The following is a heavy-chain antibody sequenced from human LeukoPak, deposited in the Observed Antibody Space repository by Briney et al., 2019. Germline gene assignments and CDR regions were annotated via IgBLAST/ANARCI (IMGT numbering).Heavy chain of an antibody. D-gene: IGHD6-6*01. Sequence: GGSLRLSCAASGFTFSSYAMSWVRQAPGKGLVWVSRINGNGSSTDYADSVKGRFTISRDNAKNTLYLQMNSLRAEDTAVYYCARLSYRPESSIAARPYDYWGQGTLVTVSS. CDR1: GFTFSSYA. J-gene: IGHJ4*02. CDR3: ARLSYRPESSIAARPYDY. V-gene: IGHV3-74*01. CDR2: INGNGSST.